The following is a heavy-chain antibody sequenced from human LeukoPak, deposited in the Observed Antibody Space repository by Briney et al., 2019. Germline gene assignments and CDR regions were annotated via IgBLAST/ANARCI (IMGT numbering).Heavy chain of an antibody. CDR1: GGSFSGYY. CDR2: INHSGST. CDR3: ARVRRNNWNYSQVFWFDP. V-gene: IGHV4-34*01. D-gene: IGHD1-7*01. Sequence: SETLSLTCTVSGGSFSGYYWSWIRQPPGKGLEWIGEINHSGSTNYNPSLKSRVTISVDTSKNQFSLKLSSVTAADTAVYYCARVRRNNWNYSQVFWFDPWGQGTLVTVSS. J-gene: IGHJ5*02.